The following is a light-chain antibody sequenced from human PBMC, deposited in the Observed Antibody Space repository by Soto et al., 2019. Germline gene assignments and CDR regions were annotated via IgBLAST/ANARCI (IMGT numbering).Light chain of an antibody. V-gene: IGLV4-69*01. Sequence: QLVLTQSPSASASLGASVKLTCTLNSGYSNNAVAWHQQQPEKGPRYLMNVNNDGSHTKGDGIPDRFSGSGSGAERYLTISGLQSDDEADYYCQTWGTGIVVFGGGTKLTVL. CDR3: QTWGTGIVV. CDR2: VNNDGSH. J-gene: IGLJ2*01. CDR1: SGYSNNA.